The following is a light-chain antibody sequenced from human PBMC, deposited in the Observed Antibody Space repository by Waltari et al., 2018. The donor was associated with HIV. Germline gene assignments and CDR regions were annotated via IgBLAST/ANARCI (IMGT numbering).Light chain of an antibody. J-gene: IGLJ3*02. CDR2: KDS. CDR1: ALPKQY. Sequence: SHELTQPPSVSVSPGQTARITCSGDALPKQYAYWYQQKPGKAPVLVIYKDSERPSGIPERFSGSSSGTIVTLTISGVQAEDEADYYCQSPDSSGTWVFGGGTKLTVL. V-gene: IGLV3-25*03. CDR3: QSPDSSGTWV.